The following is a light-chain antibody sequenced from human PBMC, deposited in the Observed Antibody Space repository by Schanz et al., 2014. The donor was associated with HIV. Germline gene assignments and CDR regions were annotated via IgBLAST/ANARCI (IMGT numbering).Light chain of an antibody. V-gene: IGKV1-5*03. CDR2: QAS. Sequence: IQMTQSPSTVSASVGDRVTITCRASQSIRSWLAWYQQKPGRAPNLLIDQASTLETGVPSRFSASGSGTEFTLTISNLQPDDFATYYCQQSDTFPYTFGQGTKLEIK. CDR1: QSIRSW. J-gene: IGKJ2*01. CDR3: QQSDTFPYT.